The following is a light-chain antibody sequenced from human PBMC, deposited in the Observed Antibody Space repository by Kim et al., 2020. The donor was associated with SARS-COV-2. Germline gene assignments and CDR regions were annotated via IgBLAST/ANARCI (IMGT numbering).Light chain of an antibody. Sequence: PGERSTLRRSGSQSVSSNLAWYQQKPGQAPWLLIYGASTRATSIPGRFSGSGSGTEFTLTISSRQSEDFAVYYCQQYDNWPPISFGQGTRLDIK. CDR1: QSVSSN. CDR3: QQYDNWPPIS. J-gene: IGKJ5*01. V-gene: IGKV3-15*01. CDR2: GAS.